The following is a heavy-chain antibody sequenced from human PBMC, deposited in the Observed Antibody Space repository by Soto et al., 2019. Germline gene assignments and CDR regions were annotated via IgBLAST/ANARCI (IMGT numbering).Heavy chain of an antibody. CDR2: IYSGGST. J-gene: IGHJ4*02. CDR1: GFTVYSNY. Sequence: PGGSLRLSCAASGFTVYSNYMSWVRQAPGKGLEWVSVIYSGGSTYYADSVKGRFTISRDNSKNTLYLQMNSLRAEDTAVYYCARDYADYVLGYFDYWGQGTLVTVSS. D-gene: IGHD4-17*01. CDR3: ARDYADYVLGYFDY. V-gene: IGHV3-53*01.